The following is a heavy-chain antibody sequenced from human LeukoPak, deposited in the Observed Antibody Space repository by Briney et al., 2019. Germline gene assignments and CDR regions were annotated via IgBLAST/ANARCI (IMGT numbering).Heavy chain of an antibody. CDR2: FTATGGRR. CDR1: GFIVSNFA. V-gene: IGHV3-23*01. D-gene: IGHD3-3*01. Sequence: GGCLRLSRAASGFIVSNFAMRWVRQAPGKGLEWFSTFTATGGRRAYAGSVKGRFTISRNNSKNTLSLQIDSLGADDTATYYCAQDPAGVVVNWGQGSLASVCS. J-gene: IGHJ4*02. CDR3: AQDPAGVVVN.